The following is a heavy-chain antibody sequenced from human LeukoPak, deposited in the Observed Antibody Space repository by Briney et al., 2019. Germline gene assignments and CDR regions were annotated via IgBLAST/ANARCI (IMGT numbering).Heavy chain of an antibody. CDR3: ATDRGRAVAGIYYYGMDV. Sequence: ASVKVSCKVSGYTLTELSMRWVRQAPGEGLEWMGGFYAEDGETIYAQKFQGRVTMTEDTSTDTAYMELSSLRSEDTAVYYCATDRGRAVAGIYYYGMDVWGQGTTVTVSS. CDR2: FYAEDGET. J-gene: IGHJ6*02. D-gene: IGHD6-19*01. CDR1: GYTLTELS. V-gene: IGHV1-24*01.